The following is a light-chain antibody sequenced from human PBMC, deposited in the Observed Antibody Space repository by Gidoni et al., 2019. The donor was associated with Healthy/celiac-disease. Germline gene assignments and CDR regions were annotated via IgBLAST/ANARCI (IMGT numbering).Light chain of an antibody. CDR1: QSVSSY. V-gene: IGKV3-11*01. J-gene: IGKJ4*01. CDR2: DAS. Sequence: EIVLTQSPATLSLSPGVRATLSCRARQSVSSYLAWYQQKPGQAPRLLIYDASNRAPGIPARFSGSGSGTDFTLTISRLEAEDFAFYCCQQRSNWLTFGGGTKVEIK. CDR3: QQRSNWLT.